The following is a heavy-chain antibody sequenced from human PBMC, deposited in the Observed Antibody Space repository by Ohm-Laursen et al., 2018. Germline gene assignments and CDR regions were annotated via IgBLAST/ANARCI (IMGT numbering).Heavy chain of an antibody. J-gene: IGHJ4*02. Sequence: SLRLSCAASGFTFSSYAMSWVRQAPGKGLEWVSYTSSSGSTIYYADSVKGRFTISRDNSRNTLDLQMNSLRVEDTALYYCARDIDWVAFDYWGQGTLVTVSS. CDR3: ARDIDWVAFDY. D-gene: IGHD3-9*01. V-gene: IGHV3-23*01. CDR1: GFTFSSYA. CDR2: TSSSGSTI.